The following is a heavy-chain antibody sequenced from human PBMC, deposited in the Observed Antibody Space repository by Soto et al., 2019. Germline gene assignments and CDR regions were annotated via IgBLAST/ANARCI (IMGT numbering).Heavy chain of an antibody. CDR1: GGSFSSYY. CDR3: ASLCSSTSCYVRDWFDP. CDR2: IYYSGST. V-gene: IGHV4-39*01. J-gene: IGHJ5*02. D-gene: IGHD2-2*01. Sequence: SETLSLTCAVYGGSFSSYYWGWIRQPPGKGLEWIGSIYYSGSTFYNPSLKSRVTISVDTSKNQFSLKLSSLTAADTALFYCASLCSSTSCYVRDWFDPWGQGTLVTVSS.